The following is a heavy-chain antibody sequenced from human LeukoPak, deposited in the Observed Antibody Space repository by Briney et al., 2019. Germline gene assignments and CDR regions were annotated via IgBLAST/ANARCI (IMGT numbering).Heavy chain of an antibody. V-gene: IGHV4-34*01. J-gene: IGHJ4*02. Sequence: SETLSLTCAVYGGSFSGYYWSWIRQPPGKGLEWIGEINHSGSTNYNPSPKSRVTISVDTSKNQFSLKLSSVTAADTAVYYCARVGGQWLVPYYFDYWGQGTLVTVSS. CDR1: GGSFSGYY. D-gene: IGHD6-19*01. CDR3: ARVGGQWLVPYYFDY. CDR2: INHSGST.